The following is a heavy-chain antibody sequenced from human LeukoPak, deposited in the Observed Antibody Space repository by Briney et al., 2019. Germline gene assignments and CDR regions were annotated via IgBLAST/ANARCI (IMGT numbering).Heavy chain of an antibody. Sequence: SETLSLTCAVSGVSFGDYYWSWVRQPPGRGLEWVGEINHSGDTNYNSSLQSRVSLSVDTSTNQFSLILSSITAADTAIYYCASNKYPVQAFDIWGQGTMVTVSS. V-gene: IGHV4-34*01. D-gene: IGHD1/OR15-1a*01. CDR3: ASNKYPVQAFDI. CDR2: INHSGDT. J-gene: IGHJ3*02. CDR1: GVSFGDYY.